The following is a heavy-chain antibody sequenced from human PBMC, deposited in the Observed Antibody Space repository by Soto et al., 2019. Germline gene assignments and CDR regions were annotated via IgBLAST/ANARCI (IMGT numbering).Heavy chain of an antibody. CDR1: GGSLSSSSW. CDR3: VHHGGVPYYHDF. V-gene: IGHV4-4*02. Sequence: SETLSLTCAVSGGSLSSSSWWSWVRQPPGKTLEWLGEIFYSGSTKYNPFLNSRVTISADQSKNDFSLRLSSVTAADTAVYYCVHHGGVPYYHDFWGQGMLVTVSS. CDR2: IFYSGST. J-gene: IGHJ4*02. D-gene: IGHD2-8*01.